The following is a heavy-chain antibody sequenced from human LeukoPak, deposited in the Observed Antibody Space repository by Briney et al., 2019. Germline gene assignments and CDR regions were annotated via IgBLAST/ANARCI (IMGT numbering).Heavy chain of an antibody. V-gene: IGHV3-21*01. CDR1: GFTLSSYS. Sequence: KTGGSLRLSCAASGFTLSSYSMNWVRQAPGKGLEWVSSISSSSSYIYYADSVKGRFTISRDNAKNSLYLQMNSLRAEDTAVYYCARDQDGDYFDYWGQGTLVTVSS. J-gene: IGHJ4*02. D-gene: IGHD2-8*01. CDR3: ARDQDGDYFDY. CDR2: ISSSSSYI.